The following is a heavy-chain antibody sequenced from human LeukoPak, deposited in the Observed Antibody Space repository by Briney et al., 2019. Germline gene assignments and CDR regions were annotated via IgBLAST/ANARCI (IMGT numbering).Heavy chain of an antibody. J-gene: IGHJ3*02. CDR3: ARDPDSRYSRGAFDI. CDR2: ISAYNGNT. Sequence: ASVKVSCKASGYTFTGYYMHWVRQAPGQGLEWMGWISAYNGNTNYAQKLQGRVTMTTDTSTSTAYMELRSLRSDDTAVYYCARDPDSRYSRGAFDIWGQGTMVTVSS. D-gene: IGHD3-22*01. CDR1: GYTFTGYY. V-gene: IGHV1-18*04.